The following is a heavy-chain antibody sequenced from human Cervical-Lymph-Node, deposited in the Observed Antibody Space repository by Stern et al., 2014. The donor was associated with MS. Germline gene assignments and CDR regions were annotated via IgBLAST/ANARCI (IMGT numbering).Heavy chain of an antibody. Sequence: VQLVESGSELKKPGATVKVSCEASGYTLSSYAINWVRQAPGQGLEWMGWINNNTGNPTDAQGFTGRFVFSLDTSVSTTYLQISSLKAEDTAVYYCARAYSYDSSGYYYEYLDYWGQGTLVTVSS. V-gene: IGHV7-4-1*02. D-gene: IGHD3-22*01. CDR3: ARAYSYDSSGYYYEYLDY. CDR2: INNNTGNP. J-gene: IGHJ4*02. CDR1: GYTLSSYA.